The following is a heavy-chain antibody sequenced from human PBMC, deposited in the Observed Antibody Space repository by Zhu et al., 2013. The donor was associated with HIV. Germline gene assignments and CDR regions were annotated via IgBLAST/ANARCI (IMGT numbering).Heavy chain of an antibody. Sequence: QVQLQQWGGRTVRSLRRPCPSPALSMWVLQWLLLELDPPAPGKGLEWIGEINHSGSTNYNPSLKSRVTISVDTSKNQFSLKLSSVTAADTAVYYCARGRNYPIRDLDYWGQGTLVTVSS. CDR1: WVLQWLL. J-gene: IGHJ4*02. CDR2: INHSGST. V-gene: IGHV4-34*01. CDR3: ARGRNYPIRDLDY. D-gene: IGHD1-7*01.